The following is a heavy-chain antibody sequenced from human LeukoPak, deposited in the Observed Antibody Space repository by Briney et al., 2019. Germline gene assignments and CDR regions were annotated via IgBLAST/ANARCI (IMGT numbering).Heavy chain of an antibody. Sequence: PSETLSLTCTVSGGSISSYYWSWIRQPPGKGLEWIGYIYYSGSTNYNPPLKSRVAISVDTSKNQFSLKLSSVTAADTAVYYCARGLSSGWNDYWGQGILVTVSS. CDR2: IYYSGST. V-gene: IGHV4-59*01. D-gene: IGHD6-19*01. J-gene: IGHJ4*02. CDR1: GGSISSYY. CDR3: ARGLSSGWNDY.